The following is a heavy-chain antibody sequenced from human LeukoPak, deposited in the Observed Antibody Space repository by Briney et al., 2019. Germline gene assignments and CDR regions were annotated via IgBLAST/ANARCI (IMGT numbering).Heavy chain of an antibody. Sequence: SETLSLTCAVYGGSFSGYYWSWIRQPPGKGLEWIGEINHSGSTNYNPSLKSRVTISVDTSKNQFSLKLSSVTAADTAVYYCARDRSMDYFDLWGRGTLVTVSS. CDR3: ARDRSMDYFDL. CDR1: GGSFSGYY. D-gene: IGHD2/OR15-2a*01. CDR2: INHSGST. V-gene: IGHV4-34*01. J-gene: IGHJ2*01.